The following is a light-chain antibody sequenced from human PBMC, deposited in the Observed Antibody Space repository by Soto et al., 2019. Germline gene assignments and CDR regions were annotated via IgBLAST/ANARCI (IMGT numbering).Light chain of an antibody. Sequence: DILMTQSPSSLSPSVGDRVTITCQASQDISKYLNWYQQKPGKAPRLLIYHSSNLETGVPSRFSGNGSGTHFTFTISSLQPEDIATYFCQQYDSFPRTFGQGTKVDIK. CDR1: QDISKY. J-gene: IGKJ2*01. V-gene: IGKV1-33*01. CDR2: HSS. CDR3: QQYDSFPRT.